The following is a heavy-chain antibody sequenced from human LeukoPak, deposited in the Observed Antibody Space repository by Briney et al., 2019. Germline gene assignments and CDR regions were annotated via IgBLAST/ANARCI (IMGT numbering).Heavy chain of an antibody. D-gene: IGHD6-19*01. Sequence: SETLSLTCTVSGGSISSSSYYWGWIRQPPGKGLEWIGSIYYSGSTYYNPPLKSRVTISVDTSKNQFSLKLSSVTAADTAVYYCARPGIAVAGTEGGDAFDIWGQGTMVTVSS. CDR1: GGSISSSSYY. V-gene: IGHV4-39*01. CDR2: IYYSGST. CDR3: ARPGIAVAGTEGGDAFDI. J-gene: IGHJ3*02.